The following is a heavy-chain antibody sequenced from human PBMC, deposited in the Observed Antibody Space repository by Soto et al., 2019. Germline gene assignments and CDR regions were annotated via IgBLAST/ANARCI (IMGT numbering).Heavy chain of an antibody. D-gene: IGHD5-18*01. CDR1: GFTFSSYG. V-gene: IGHV3-33*01. CDR2: IWYDGSNK. CDR3: ARDPTAKALFDY. J-gene: IGHJ4*02. Sequence: QVQLVESGGGVVQPGRSLRLSCAASGFTFSSYGMHWVRQAPGKGLEWVAVIWYDGSNKYYADSVKGRFTISRDNSKNTLYLQMNSLRAEDTAVYYCARDPTAKALFDYWGQGTLVTVSS.